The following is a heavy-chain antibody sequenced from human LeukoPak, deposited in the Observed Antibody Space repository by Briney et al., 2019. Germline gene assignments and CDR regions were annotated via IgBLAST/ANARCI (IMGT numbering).Heavy chain of an antibody. CDR1: GGTFSSYA. CDR3: ARDAAVARSWFDP. V-gene: IGHV1-69*13. J-gene: IGHJ5*02. D-gene: IGHD6-19*01. Sequence: EASVKVSCTASGGTFSSYAISWVRQAPGQGLEWMGGIIPIFGTANYAQKFQGRVTITADESTSTAYMELSSLRSEDTAVYYCARDAAVARSWFDPWGQGTLVTVSS. CDR2: IIPIFGTA.